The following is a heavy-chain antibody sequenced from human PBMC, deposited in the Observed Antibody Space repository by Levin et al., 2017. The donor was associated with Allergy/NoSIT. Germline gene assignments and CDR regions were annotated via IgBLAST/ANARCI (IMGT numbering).Heavy chain of an antibody. D-gene: IGHD3-10*01. Sequence: SETLSLTCAVSGGSFSVYYWTWIRQPPGKGLEWIGEINHSGSTNYNPSLKSRVAISVDTSKIQFSLRLTSVTAADTAVYYCARAQPYYGSGSYDYWGQGTLVTVSS. CDR2: INHSGST. CDR3: ARAQPYYGSGSYDY. CDR1: GGSFSVYY. V-gene: IGHV4-34*01. J-gene: IGHJ4*02.